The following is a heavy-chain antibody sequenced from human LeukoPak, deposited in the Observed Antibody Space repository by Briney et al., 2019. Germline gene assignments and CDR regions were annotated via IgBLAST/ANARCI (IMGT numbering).Heavy chain of an antibody. CDR3: ARDPTGYSSSWYGTSYYMDV. CDR1: GFTFSSYS. Sequence: PGGSLRLSCAASGFTFSSYSMNWVRQAPGKGLEWVSYISSSSSTIYYADSVKGRFTISRDNAKNSLYLQMNSLRAEDTAVYYCARDPTGYSSSWYGTSYYMDVWGKGTTVTVSS. CDR2: ISSSSSTI. V-gene: IGHV3-48*01. D-gene: IGHD6-13*01. J-gene: IGHJ6*03.